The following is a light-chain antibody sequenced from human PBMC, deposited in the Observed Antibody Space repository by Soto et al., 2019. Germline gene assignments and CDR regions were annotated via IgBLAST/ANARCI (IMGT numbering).Light chain of an antibody. CDR2: GAS. CDR1: QSVNSN. CDR3: QQYYDWPIT. J-gene: IGKJ5*01. V-gene: IGKV3-15*01. Sequence: EIVMTQSPATLSVSPGERATLSCRASQSVNSNLAWFQQRPGQAPRLLIYGASTRATGIPATFSGSGSGTDFTLTISSLQSEDFAVYYCQQYYDWPITFGQGTRLEIK.